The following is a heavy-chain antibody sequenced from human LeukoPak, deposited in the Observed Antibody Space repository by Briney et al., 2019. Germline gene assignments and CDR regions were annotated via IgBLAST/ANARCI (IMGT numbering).Heavy chain of an antibody. CDR2: INPNSGGT. CDR1: GYVFTSHG. D-gene: IGHD6-13*01. J-gene: IGHJ4*02. V-gene: IGHV1-2*02. CDR3: ARAKIKGYSSSWYPTDY. Sequence: ASVRVSCKASGYVFTSHGISWVRQAPGQGLEWMGWINPNSGGTNYAQKFQGRVTMTRDTSISTAYMELSRLRSDDTAVYYCARAKIKGYSSSWYPTDYWGQGTLVTVSS.